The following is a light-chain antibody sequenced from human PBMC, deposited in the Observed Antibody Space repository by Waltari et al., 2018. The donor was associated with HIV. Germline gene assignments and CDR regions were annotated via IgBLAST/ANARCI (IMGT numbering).Light chain of an antibody. V-gene: IGKV3-11*01. CDR3: QQRSKWPPT. CDR1: QSVSSY. CDR2: DAS. Sequence: EIVFTQSPATLSLSPGERATLSCRASQSVSSYLAWYQQKPGQAPRLLIYDASTRATGIPTRFSGSGSGTDFTLTISSLEPEDFAVYYCQQRSKWPPTFGGGTKVEIK. J-gene: IGKJ4*01.